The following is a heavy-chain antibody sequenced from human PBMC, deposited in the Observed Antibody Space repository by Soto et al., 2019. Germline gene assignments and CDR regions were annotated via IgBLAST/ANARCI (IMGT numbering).Heavy chain of an antibody. J-gene: IGHJ3*02. CDR2: ISSSSSTI. D-gene: IGHD3-22*01. CDR1: GFTFSSYS. Sequence: GGSLRLSCAASGFTFSSYSMNWVRQAPGKGLEWVSYISSSSSTIYYADSVKGRFTISRDNAKNSLYLQMNSLRDEDTAVYYCARTYYYDSSGYYRLNDAFDIWGQGTMVTVSS. V-gene: IGHV3-48*02. CDR3: ARTYYYDSSGYYRLNDAFDI.